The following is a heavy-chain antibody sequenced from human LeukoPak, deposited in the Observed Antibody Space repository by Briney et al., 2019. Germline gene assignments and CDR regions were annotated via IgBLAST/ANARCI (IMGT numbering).Heavy chain of an antibody. V-gene: IGHV3-7*05. D-gene: IGHD1-26*01. CDR3: ARKMNIVGAQGWGNGLDV. Sequence: GGYLRLSCAASGFTFSTYWMSWVRQAPGKGLEWVANILHGGSDKKYVDSEKGRFTISRDNAKRSLYLQMNSLRAEDTAVYYCARKMNIVGAQGWGNGLDVWGHGTTVTVSS. CDR1: GFTFSTYW. CDR2: ILHGGSDK. J-gene: IGHJ6*02.